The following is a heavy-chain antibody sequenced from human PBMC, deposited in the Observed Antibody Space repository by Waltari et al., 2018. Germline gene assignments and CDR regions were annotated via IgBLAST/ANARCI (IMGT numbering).Heavy chain of an antibody. J-gene: IGHJ6*02. CDR1: GGSFSGYY. CDR2: ITHSGST. Sequence: QVQLQQWGAGLLKPSETLSLTCAVYGGSFSGYYWSWLRQPPGKGLEWIGEITHSGSTNYNPALTSRVTIAVDTSKNQVALKLSSVTAADRVVYDCARGKARRGYSYGTDYYYDYGMDVWGQGTTVTVSS. D-gene: IGHD5-18*01. CDR3: ARGKARRGYSYGTDYYYDYGMDV. V-gene: IGHV4-34*01.